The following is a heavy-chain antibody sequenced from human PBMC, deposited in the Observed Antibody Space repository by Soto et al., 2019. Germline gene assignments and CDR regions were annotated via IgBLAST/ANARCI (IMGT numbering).Heavy chain of an antibody. CDR1: GGSISSYY. V-gene: IGHV4-59*01. Sequence: SETLSLTCTVSGGSISSYYWSWIRQSPGKGLEWIGYVYYSGSTNYNPSLKSRVTISVDTSKNQFSLKLSSVTAADTAVYYCARSYGDYINFDYWGQGTLVTVSS. D-gene: IGHD4-17*01. CDR3: ARSYGDYINFDY. J-gene: IGHJ4*02. CDR2: VYYSGST.